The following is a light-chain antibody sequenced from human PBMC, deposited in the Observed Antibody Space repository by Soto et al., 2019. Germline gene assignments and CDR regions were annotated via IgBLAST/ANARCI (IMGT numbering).Light chain of an antibody. J-gene: IGKJ1*01. CDR3: QQDGSSPWK. CDR2: GSS. V-gene: IGKV3-20*01. Sequence: EIVLTQSQGTLSLSPGERATLSCRASKNVSSSYLAWYHHKPGQAPRLIIYGSSARSTATPDRFSGSGSGTDFTLTISRLETEEFAVYYCQQDGSSPWKFGRGTEVEIK. CDR1: KNVSSSY.